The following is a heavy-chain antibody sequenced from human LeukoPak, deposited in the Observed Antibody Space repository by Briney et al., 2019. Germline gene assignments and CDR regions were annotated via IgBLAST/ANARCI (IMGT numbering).Heavy chain of an antibody. J-gene: IGHJ4*02. CDR3: AKGSGRPYFDY. CDR2: IYPGDSDT. D-gene: IGHD3-10*01. Sequence: GESLKVSCKGSGYSFATYWIGWVRQMPGKGLEWMGIIYPGDSDTTYSPSFQGQVTISADKSINTAYLQWSSLKASDTAMYYCAKGSGRPYFDYWGQGALVTVSS. CDR1: GYSFATYW. V-gene: IGHV5-51*01.